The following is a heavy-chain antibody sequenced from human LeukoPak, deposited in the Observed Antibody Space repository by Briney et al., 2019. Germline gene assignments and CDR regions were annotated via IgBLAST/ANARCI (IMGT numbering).Heavy chain of an antibody. CDR1: GYPFTRYG. D-gene: IGHD2-2*01. V-gene: IGHV1-18*01. CDR3: ATYYCSTTSCYPYFFDY. J-gene: IGHJ4*02. Sequence: ASVKLSCKASGYPFTRYGISWVRQAPGQGLEWMGWINPDNGNTKYAQKFQGRVTMTTDTSTSTAHMELRSLRSDDTAVYYCATYYCSTTSCYPYFFDYWGQGTLVTVSS. CDR2: INPDNGNT.